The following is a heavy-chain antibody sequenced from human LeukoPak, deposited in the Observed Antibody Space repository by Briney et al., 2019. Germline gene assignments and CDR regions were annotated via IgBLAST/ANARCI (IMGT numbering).Heavy chain of an antibody. CDR3: ARDLGRQLGTDAFDI. CDR1: GYTFTGYY. Sequence: ASVKVSCKASGYTFTGYYMHWVRQAPGQGLEWMGWINPNSGGTNYAQKFQGRVTMTRDTSISTAYMELSRLRSDDTAVYYCARDLGRQLGTDAFDIWGQGTMVTVSS. D-gene: IGHD6-6*01. V-gene: IGHV1-2*02. J-gene: IGHJ3*02. CDR2: INPNSGGT.